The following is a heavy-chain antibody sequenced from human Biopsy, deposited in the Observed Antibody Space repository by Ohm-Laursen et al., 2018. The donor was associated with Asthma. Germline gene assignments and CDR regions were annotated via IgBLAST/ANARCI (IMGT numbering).Heavy chain of an antibody. CDR3: ARGYSGSDRVVYYYSGLEV. J-gene: IGHJ6*02. Sequence: SVKVSCKASGGTFSSNSINWVRQAPGQGLEWMGGLIPVLGTPDHAQMFEGRVTITADESTSTAYMELSSLSSEDTAVYYCARGYSGSDRVVYYYSGLEVWGQGTTVTVSS. V-gene: IGHV1-69*13. CDR1: GGTFSSNS. CDR2: LIPVLGTP. D-gene: IGHD5-12*01.